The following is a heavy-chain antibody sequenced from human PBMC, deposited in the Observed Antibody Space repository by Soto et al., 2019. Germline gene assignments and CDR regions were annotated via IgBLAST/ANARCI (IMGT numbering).Heavy chain of an antibody. CDR2: IYHSGST. J-gene: IGHJ6*02. V-gene: IGHV4-38-2*01. D-gene: IGHD5-18*01. Sequence: PSETLSLTCAASGYSISSGYYWGWFRQTPPQRLEWIGSIYHSGSTYYNPSLKSRVTISVDTSKNQFSMKLSSVTAADTAGYYCPRVEEYSYWYVDYYYAMDVWGQGITPTVSS. CDR3: PRVEEYSYWYVDYYYAMDV. CDR1: GYSISSGYY.